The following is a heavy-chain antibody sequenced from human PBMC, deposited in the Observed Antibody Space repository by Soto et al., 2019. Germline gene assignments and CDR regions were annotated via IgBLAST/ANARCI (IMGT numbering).Heavy chain of an antibody. J-gene: IGHJ4*02. CDR2: IIPILGIA. D-gene: IGHD6-6*01. CDR1: GGTFSSYT. CDR3: ARDDFSSSSADY. Sequence: QVQLVQSGAEVKKPGSSVTVSCTASGGTFSSYTISWVRQAPGQGLEWMGRIIPILGIANYAQKFQGRVTITADKSTSTAYMELSSLRSEDTAVYYCARDDFSSSSADYWGQGTLVTVSS. V-gene: IGHV1-69*08.